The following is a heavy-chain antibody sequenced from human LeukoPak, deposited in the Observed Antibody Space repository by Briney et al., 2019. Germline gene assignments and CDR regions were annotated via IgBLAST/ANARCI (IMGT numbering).Heavy chain of an antibody. J-gene: IGHJ4*02. V-gene: IGHV4-39*01. CDR1: GGSISTSLDY. CDR2: IYFSGST. Sequence: SETLSLTCTVSGGSISTSLDYWDWIRQPPGKGLEWIGSIYFSGSTYYTPSLKSRVTISLDTSKNQFSLKLSSVTAADTAVYYCASRRITMVRGVIFGGQGTLVTVSS. CDR3: ASRRITMVRGVIF. D-gene: IGHD3-10*01.